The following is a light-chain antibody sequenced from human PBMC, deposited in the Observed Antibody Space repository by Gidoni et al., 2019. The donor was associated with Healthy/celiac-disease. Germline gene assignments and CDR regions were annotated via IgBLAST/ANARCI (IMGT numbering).Light chain of an antibody. V-gene: IGKV3-11*01. CDR3: QQRSNWPPFT. CDR1: QSVSSY. CDR2: DAS. Sequence: EIVLTQSPAPLSLSPGERATLSCRASQSVSSYLTWYQQKPGQAARLLIYDASNRAPGIPPRFSGSGSGTDYTLTISSIEPEDVAVYYCQQRSNWPPFTFGHGTKVDIK. J-gene: IGKJ3*01.